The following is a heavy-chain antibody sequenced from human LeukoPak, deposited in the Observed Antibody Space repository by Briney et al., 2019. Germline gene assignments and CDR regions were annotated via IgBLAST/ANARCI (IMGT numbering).Heavy chain of an antibody. CDR1: GFTFTISA. CDR3: AAGYCSGGSCYWFDP. D-gene: IGHD2-15*01. CDR2: IVVGSGNT. J-gene: IGHJ5*02. Sequence: SVTVSFKASGFTFTISAMQWVRQARGQRLEWIGWIVVGSGNTNYAQKFQERVTIPTDMSTSTAYMELSSLRSEDTAVYYCAAGYCSGGSCYWFDPWGQGTLVTVSS. V-gene: IGHV1-58*02.